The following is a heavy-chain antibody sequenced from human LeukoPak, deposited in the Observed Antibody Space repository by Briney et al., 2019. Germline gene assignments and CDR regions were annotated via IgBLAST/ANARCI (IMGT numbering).Heavy chain of an antibody. Sequence: ASVKVSCKASGYIFTAYYIHWVRQAPGQGLEWMGWINPNSGGTNYAQKFQGRVTMTRDTSISTAYMELSRLRSDDTAVYYCARMVSLRYFDWSANWFDPWGQGTLVTVSS. V-gene: IGHV1-2*02. D-gene: IGHD3-9*01. CDR2: INPNSGGT. CDR3: ARMVSLRYFDWSANWFDP. J-gene: IGHJ5*02. CDR1: GYIFTAYY.